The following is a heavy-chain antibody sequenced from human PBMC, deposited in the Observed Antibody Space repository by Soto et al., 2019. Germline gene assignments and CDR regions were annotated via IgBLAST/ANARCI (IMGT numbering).Heavy chain of an antibody. D-gene: IGHD3-10*01. CDR3: ARGPSATVRGLFTA. V-gene: IGHV4-34*01. CDR2: ISHGGDT. Sequence: LSLTCAVYGGSFSGYCWTWIRQPPGKGLEWIGEISHGGDTNYNPSLKSRVTTSVDTSKNQFSLKLTSVTAADTAVYYCARGPSATVRGLFTAWGQGTLVTVS. J-gene: IGHJ5*02. CDR1: GGSFSGYC.